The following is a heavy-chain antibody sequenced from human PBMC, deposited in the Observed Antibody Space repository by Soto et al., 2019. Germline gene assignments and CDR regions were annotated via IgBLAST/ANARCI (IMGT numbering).Heavy chain of an antibody. CDR3: ARDRAMRGVAAPAQGFYYYGMDV. CDR2: ISAYNGNT. CDR1: GYSFTNYG. D-gene: IGHD2-2*01. Sequence: QVPLVQSGAEVQQPGASVKVSCKASGYSFTNYGISWVRQAPGQGLEWLGWISAYNGNTNYAQKFQGRVTMTTDTSTSTAYLELRSLRSDDTAVFYCARDRAMRGVAAPAQGFYYYGMDVWGQGTTVTVSS. J-gene: IGHJ6*02. V-gene: IGHV1-18*01.